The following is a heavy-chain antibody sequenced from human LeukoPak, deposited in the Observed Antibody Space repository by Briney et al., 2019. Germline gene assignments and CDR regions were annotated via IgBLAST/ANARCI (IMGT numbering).Heavy chain of an antibody. CDR2: IKSDGSGT. CDR1: GSSFSTTW. CDR3: ARDRYYHMDV. J-gene: IGHJ6*02. Sequence: GGSLRLSCTASGSSFSTTWMHWVRHAPGKGLEWVSLIKSDGSGTTYADSVKGRFTISRDNARNTLYLQMNSLRAEDTAVYYCARDRYYHMDVWGQGTTVTVSS. V-gene: IGHV3-74*01.